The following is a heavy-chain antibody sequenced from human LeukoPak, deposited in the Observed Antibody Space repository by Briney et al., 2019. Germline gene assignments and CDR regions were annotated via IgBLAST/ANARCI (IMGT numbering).Heavy chain of an antibody. CDR2: ISWNSGSI. CDR3: ATGYCSSTSCPMLGDAFDY. CDR1: GFTFDDYA. J-gene: IGHJ4*02. V-gene: IGHV3-9*01. Sequence: GGSLRLSCAASGFTFDDYAMHWVRQAPGKGLEWVSGISWNSGSIGYADSVKGRFTISRDNAKNSLYLQMNSLRAEDTALYYCATGYCSSTSCPMLGDAFDYWGQGTLVTVSS. D-gene: IGHD2-2*01.